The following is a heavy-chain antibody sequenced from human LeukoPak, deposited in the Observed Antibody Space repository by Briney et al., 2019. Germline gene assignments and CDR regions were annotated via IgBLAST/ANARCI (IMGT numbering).Heavy chain of an antibody. V-gene: IGHV3-23*01. CDR2: MSVTGSSP. Sequence: GGSLRLSCAASGFTFGSCDMSGVRQAPGKGLEYVSAMSVTGSSPQYTDAVKGRFTIHRDNPENRLFLQMNSLRAEDTAVYYCAKLHALYCSGGSCYFAYWGQGTLVTVSS. CDR1: GFTFGSCD. J-gene: IGHJ4*02. CDR3: AKLHALYCSGGSCYFAY. D-gene: IGHD2-15*01.